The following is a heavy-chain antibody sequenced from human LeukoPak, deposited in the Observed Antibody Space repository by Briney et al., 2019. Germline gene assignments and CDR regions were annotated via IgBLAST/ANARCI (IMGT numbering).Heavy chain of an antibody. J-gene: IGHJ1*01. CDR1: GGSISSYY. CDR3: ARVGIAAAAEYFQH. V-gene: IGHV4-59*01. D-gene: IGHD6-13*01. Sequence: PSETLSLTCTVSGGSISSYYWSWIRQPPGKGLVWIGYIHYSGSTNYNPSLKSRVTISVDTSKNQFSLKLSSVTAADTAVYYCARVGIAAAAEYFQHWGQGTLVTVSS. CDR2: IHYSGST.